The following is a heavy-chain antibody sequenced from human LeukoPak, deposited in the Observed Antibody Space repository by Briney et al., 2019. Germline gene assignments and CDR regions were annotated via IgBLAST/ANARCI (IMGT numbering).Heavy chain of an antibody. D-gene: IGHD4-17*01. CDR2: IRGSGDDST. Sequence: GGSLRLSCTASGFAMSWVRQAPGKGLEWVASIRGSGDDSTYYADSVKGRFIISRDHFKNTLYLQMDSLRAEDSAVYYCANRVGLRYYYFDYWGQGTLVTVSS. V-gene: IGHV3-23*01. J-gene: IGHJ4*02. CDR3: ANRVGLRYYYFDY. CDR1: GFA.